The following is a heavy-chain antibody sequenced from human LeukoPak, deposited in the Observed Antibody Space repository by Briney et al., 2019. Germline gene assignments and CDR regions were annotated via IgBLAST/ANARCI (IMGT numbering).Heavy chain of an antibody. CDR2: IYPGDSDT. CDR1: GYSFTSYW. CDR3: ARLGVVRGPLGAFDI. J-gene: IGHJ3*02. Sequence: GESLKTSCKGSGYSFTSYWIGWVRQMPGKGLEWMGIIYPGDSDTRYSPSFQGQVTISADKSISTACLQWSSLKASDTAMYYCARLGVVRGPLGAFDIWGQGTMVTVSS. V-gene: IGHV5-51*01. D-gene: IGHD3-10*01.